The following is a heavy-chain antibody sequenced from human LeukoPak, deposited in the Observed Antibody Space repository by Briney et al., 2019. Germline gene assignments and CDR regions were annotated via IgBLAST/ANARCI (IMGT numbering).Heavy chain of an antibody. V-gene: IGHV3-48*03. CDR2: ITSAGST. Sequence: GGSLRLSCAVSGFTFSSYEMNWVRQAPGKGLEWISYITSAGSTYYAGSVKGRFTISRDNAKTSLFLQMNNLGAEDTAVYYCARDRGPHRSSPNSGAFDIWGQGTMVTVPS. CDR1: GFTFSSYE. CDR3: ARDRGPHRSSPNSGAFDI. D-gene: IGHD6-6*01. J-gene: IGHJ3*02.